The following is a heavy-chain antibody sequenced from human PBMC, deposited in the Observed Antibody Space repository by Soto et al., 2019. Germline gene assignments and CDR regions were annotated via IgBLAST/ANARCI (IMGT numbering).Heavy chain of an antibody. CDR1: GFTFSSYG. J-gene: IGHJ3*02. Sequence: QVQLVESGGGVVQPGRSLRLSCAASGFTFSSYGMHWVRQALGKGLEWVAVIWYDGSNKYYADSVKGRFTISRDNSKNTLYLQMNSLRAEDTAVYYCASVVDSSGYYHDAFDIWGQGTMVTVSS. CDR2: IWYDGSNK. D-gene: IGHD3-22*01. CDR3: ASVVDSSGYYHDAFDI. V-gene: IGHV3-33*01.